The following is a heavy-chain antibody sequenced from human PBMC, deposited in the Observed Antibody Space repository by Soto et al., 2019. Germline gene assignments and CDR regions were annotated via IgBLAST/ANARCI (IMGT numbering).Heavy chain of an antibody. J-gene: IGHJ4*02. Sequence: QVQLVESGGGVVQPGRSLRLSCAASGFTFSSYGMHWVRQAPGKGLEWGAVISYDGSKKYYADSVKGRVTISRDNSKNPLYLQMNSLRAEDTAVYYCAKDSMKGEVVPAATLDYWGQGTLVTVSS. CDR3: AKDSMKGEVVPAATLDY. CDR2: ISYDGSKK. V-gene: IGHV3-30*18. D-gene: IGHD2-2*01. CDR1: GFTFSSYG.